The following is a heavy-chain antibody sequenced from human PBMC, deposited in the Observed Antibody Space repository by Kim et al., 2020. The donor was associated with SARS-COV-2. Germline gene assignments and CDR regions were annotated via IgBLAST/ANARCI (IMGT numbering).Heavy chain of an antibody. CDR2: ISSSSSYI. J-gene: IGHJ6*02. Sequence: GGSQRLSCAASGFTFSSYSMNWVRQAPGKGLEWVSSISSSSSYIYYADSVKGRFTISRDNAKNSLYLQMNSLRAEDTAVYYCARDLGSDNWGGYYYYGMDVWGQGTTVTVSS. V-gene: IGHV3-21*01. CDR1: GFTFSSYS. CDR3: ARDLGSDNWGGYYYYGMDV. D-gene: IGHD7-27*01.